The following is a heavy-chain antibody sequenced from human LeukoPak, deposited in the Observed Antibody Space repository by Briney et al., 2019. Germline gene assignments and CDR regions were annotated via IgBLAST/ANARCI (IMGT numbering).Heavy chain of an antibody. CDR1: GYTFTAYY. D-gene: IGHD2-2*01. CDR2: INPNGGGT. CDR3: AKARGLYCSSTSCYDCDV. J-gene: IGHJ6*04. V-gene: IGHV1-2*02. Sequence: GASVKVSCKASGYTFTAYYIHWVRQAPGQGLEWMGWINPNGGGTNYAQKLQGRVTLTRDTSITTAYMELSRLRSDDTAVYYCAKARGLYCSSTSCYDCDVWGKGTTVTVSS.